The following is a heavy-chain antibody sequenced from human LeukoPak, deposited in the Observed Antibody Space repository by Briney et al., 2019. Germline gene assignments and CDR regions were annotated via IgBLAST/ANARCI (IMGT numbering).Heavy chain of an antibody. CDR2: IYPSDSDT. J-gene: IGHJ4*02. D-gene: IGHD4-11*01. CDR3: VRRYDSNYKHFDY. Sequence: GESLKISCWASGYTFVDYWSGWVRQRPGKGLEWMGFIYPSDSDTRYSPSFQGQVTISVDASMNTAYLQWSSLKASDTAMYYCVRRYDSNYKHFDYWGQGTLVTVSS. CDR1: GYTFVDYW. V-gene: IGHV5-51*01.